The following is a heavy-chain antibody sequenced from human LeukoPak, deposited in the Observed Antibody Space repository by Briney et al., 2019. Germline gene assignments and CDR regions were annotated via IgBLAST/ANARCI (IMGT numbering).Heavy chain of an antibody. J-gene: IGHJ4*02. CDR2: ISSRSSYI. CDR3: AREGYSYGHDY. CDR1: GFTFSTYT. D-gene: IGHD5-18*01. Sequence: GGSLRLSCAASGFTFSTYTMNWVRQAPGKGLEWVSSISSRSSYIFYAESLKGRFTISRDNAKNSLYLQMNSLGGEDTAVYYCAREGYSYGHDYWGLGTLVTVSS. V-gene: IGHV3-21*01.